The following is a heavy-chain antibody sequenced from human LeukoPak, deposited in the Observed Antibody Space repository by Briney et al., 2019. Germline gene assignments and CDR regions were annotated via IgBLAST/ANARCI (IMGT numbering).Heavy chain of an antibody. Sequence: GASVRVSCKASGYTFTGYYMHWVRQAPGQGLEWMGWINPNSGGTNYAQKFQGWVTMTRDTSISTAYMELSRLRSDDTAVYYCARVSDDFWSGYSRYYYYGMDVWGQRTTVTVSS. CDR3: ARVSDDFWSGYSRYYYYGMDV. D-gene: IGHD3-3*01. V-gene: IGHV1-2*04. J-gene: IGHJ6*02. CDR1: GYTFTGYY. CDR2: INPNSGGT.